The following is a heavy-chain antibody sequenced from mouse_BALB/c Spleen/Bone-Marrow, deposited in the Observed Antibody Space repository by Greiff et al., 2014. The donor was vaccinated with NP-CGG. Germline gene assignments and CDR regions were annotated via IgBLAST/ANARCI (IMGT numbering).Heavy chain of an antibody. CDR3: ARGGNYRYAMDY. CDR2: INPSNGRT. Sequence: QVQLQQSGDELVKPGASVKLSCKASGFTFTGYWIHWVKQRPGQGPEWIGEINPSNGRTNCNEKFKSKATLTEDKSSSTAYMQLSSLTSEDSAVYYCARGGNYRYAMDYWGQGTSVTVSS. CDR1: GFTFTGYW. V-gene: IGHV1S81*02. J-gene: IGHJ4*01. D-gene: IGHD2-1*01.